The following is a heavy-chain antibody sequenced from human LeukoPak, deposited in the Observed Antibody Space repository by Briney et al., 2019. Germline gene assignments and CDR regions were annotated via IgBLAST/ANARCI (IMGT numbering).Heavy chain of an antibody. D-gene: IGHD3-9*01. CDR1: GFTFSSYS. CDR3: ARDTRVLRYFHWFFKPYFDY. V-gene: IGHV3-21*01. J-gene: IGHJ4*02. Sequence: GGSLRLSCAASGFTFSSYSMNWVRQAPGKGLEWVSSISSSSSYIYYADSVKALFTISRDTSPPSLYLQMNSLRADDTAVYYCARDTRVLRYFHWFFKPYFDYWGQGTLFTVSS. CDR2: ISSSSSYI.